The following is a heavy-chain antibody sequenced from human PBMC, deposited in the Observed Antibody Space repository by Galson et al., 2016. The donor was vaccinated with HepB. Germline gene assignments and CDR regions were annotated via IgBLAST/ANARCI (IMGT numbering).Heavy chain of an antibody. Sequence: SETLSLTCTVSGGSISSGDYYWSWIRQPPGKGLEWIGYIYYTGSTNYNPSLNSRVTISVDTSKNQFSLKLTSVTAADTAVYYCARVRSYTTCYDYWGQGTLVTVSS. CDR1: GGSISSGDYY. J-gene: IGHJ4*02. D-gene: IGHD2-2*01. V-gene: IGHV4-61*08. CDR3: ARVRSYTTCYDY. CDR2: IYYTGST.